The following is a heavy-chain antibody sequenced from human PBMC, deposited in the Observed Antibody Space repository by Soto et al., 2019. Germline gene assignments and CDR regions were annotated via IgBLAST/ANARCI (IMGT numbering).Heavy chain of an antibody. CDR3: ARYPIILGPGNFDY. V-gene: IGHV4-39*01. CDR2: IYYSGST. Sequence: QLQLQESGPGLVKPSETLSLTCTVSGGSISSSSYYWGWIRQPPGKGLEWIGSIYYSGSTYYNPSLKSRVTISVDTSKNQFSLKLSSVTAADTAVYYCARYPIILGPGNFDYWGQGTLVTVSS. J-gene: IGHJ4*02. D-gene: IGHD3-10*01. CDR1: GGSISSSSYY.